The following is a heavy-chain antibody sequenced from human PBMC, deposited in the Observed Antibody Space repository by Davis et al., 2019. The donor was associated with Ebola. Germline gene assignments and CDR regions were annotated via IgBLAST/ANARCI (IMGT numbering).Heavy chain of an antibody. D-gene: IGHD2-15*01. J-gene: IGHJ4*02. CDR1: GFTFSSYW. CDR3: ARGPPEDVVVVVVVADY. CDR2: IKQDGSEK. Sequence: GESLKISCAASGFTFSSYWMSWVRQAPGKGLEWVANIKQDGSEKYYVDSVKGRITISRDNAKNSLYLQMNSLRAEDTAVYYCARGPPEDVVVVVVVADYWGQGTLVTVSS. V-gene: IGHV3-7*01.